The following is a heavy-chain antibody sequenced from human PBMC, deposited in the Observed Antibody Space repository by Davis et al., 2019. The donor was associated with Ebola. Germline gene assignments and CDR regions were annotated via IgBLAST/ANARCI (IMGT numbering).Heavy chain of an antibody. V-gene: IGHV1-69*04. CDR2: IIPILGIA. D-gene: IGHD3-10*01. Sequence: SVKVSCKASGGTFSSYAISWVRQAPGQGLEWMGRIIPILGIANYAQKFQGRVTITADKSTSTAYMELSSLRSEDTAVYYCARDQSLGITMVRGVIPYGMDVWGQGTTVTVSS. CDR3: ARDQSLGITMVRGVIPYGMDV. J-gene: IGHJ6*02. CDR1: GGTFSSYA.